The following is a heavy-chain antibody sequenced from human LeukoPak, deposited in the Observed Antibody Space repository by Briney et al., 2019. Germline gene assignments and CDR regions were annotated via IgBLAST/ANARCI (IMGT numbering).Heavy chain of an antibody. V-gene: IGHV3-20*04. CDR3: AREDNDSSGYYYYFDY. CDR2: INWNGGST. D-gene: IGHD3-22*01. J-gene: IGHJ4*02. Sequence: GGSLRLSCAASGFTFDDYGMSWVRQAPGKGLEWVSGINWNGGSTVYADSVKGRFTISRDNAKNSLYLQMNSLRAADTALYYCAREDNDSSGYYYYFDYWGQGTLVTVSS. CDR1: GFTFDDYG.